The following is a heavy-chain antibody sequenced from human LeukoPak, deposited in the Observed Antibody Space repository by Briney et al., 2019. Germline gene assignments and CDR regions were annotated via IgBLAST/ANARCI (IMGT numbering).Heavy chain of an antibody. V-gene: IGHV3-66*01. Sequence: GGSLRLSCVVSGFTVSTNYMNWVRQAPGKGLEWVALIQSGGSTYYTDSAKGSFTISRDNSKNTMYLQMNSLRAEDTAVYYCARDRGSGWPYNWFAPWGQGTLVTVSS. J-gene: IGHJ5*02. CDR3: ARDRGSGWPYNWFAP. D-gene: IGHD6-19*01. CDR2: IQSGGST. CDR1: GFTVSTNY.